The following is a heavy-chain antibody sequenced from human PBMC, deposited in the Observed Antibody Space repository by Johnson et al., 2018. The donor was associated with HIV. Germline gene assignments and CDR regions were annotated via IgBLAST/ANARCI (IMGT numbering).Heavy chain of an antibody. D-gene: IGHD6-6*01. CDR2: INEDGGRT. CDR1: GFTFTNYW. V-gene: IGHV3-74*01. Sequence: EVQVVESGGGLVQPGGSLRLSCGVSGFTFTNYWLHWVRQAPGKGLVWVSHINEDGGRTDYADSVKGRSTISRDNAKNTLYLQVNSLRAEDTAVYYCARDVGYSSSSFGAFDIWGQGTMVTVSS. J-gene: IGHJ3*02. CDR3: ARDVGYSSSSFGAFDI.